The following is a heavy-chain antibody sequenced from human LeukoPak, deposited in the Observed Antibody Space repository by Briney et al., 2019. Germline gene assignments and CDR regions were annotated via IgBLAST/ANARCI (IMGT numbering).Heavy chain of an antibody. J-gene: IGHJ5*02. CDR1: GGSISSSSYY. V-gene: IGHV4-39*01. D-gene: IGHD5-18*01. CDR3: ARHRGRGYSYGPGVWFDP. Sequence: SETLSLTCTVSGGSISSSSYYWGWIRQPPGKGLEWIGSIYYSGSTYYNPSLKSRVTISVDTSKNQFSLKLSSVTAADTAVYYCARHRGRGYSYGPGVWFDPWGQGTLVTVSS. CDR2: IYYSGST.